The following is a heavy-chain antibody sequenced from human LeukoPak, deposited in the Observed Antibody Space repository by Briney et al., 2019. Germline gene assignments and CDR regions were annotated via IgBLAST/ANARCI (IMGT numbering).Heavy chain of an antibody. CDR2: IYPGDSDT. Sequence: GESLKISCKGSGYSFTSYWIGWVRQMPGKGLEWMGIIYPGDSDTRYSPSFQGQVTISADKSISTAYLQWSSLKASDTAMYYCARQRVDCSSPSCYWGWFDPWGQRTLVTVSS. D-gene: IGHD2-2*01. CDR3: ARQRVDCSSPSCYWGWFDP. V-gene: IGHV5-51*01. J-gene: IGHJ5*02. CDR1: GYSFTSYW.